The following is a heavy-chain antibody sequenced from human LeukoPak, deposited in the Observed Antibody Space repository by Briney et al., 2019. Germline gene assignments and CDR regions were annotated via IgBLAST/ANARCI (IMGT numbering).Heavy chain of an antibody. V-gene: IGHV1-69*06. CDR2: IIPIFGTA. CDR1: GGTFSIYA. D-gene: IGHD3-22*01. Sequence: ASVKVSCKASGGTFSIYAISWVRQAPGQGLEWMGGIIPIFGTANYTQKFQGRVTITADKSTSTAYMELSSLRSEDTAVYYCARSNYYDSSGYYYNWFDPWGQGTLVTVSS. CDR3: ARSNYYDSSGYYYNWFDP. J-gene: IGHJ5*02.